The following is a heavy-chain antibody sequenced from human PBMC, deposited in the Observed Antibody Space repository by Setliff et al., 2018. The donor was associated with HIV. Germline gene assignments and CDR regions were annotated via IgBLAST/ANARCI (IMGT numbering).Heavy chain of an antibody. Sequence: PGESLTISCKGSGYRFTSYWIGWVRQMPGKGLEWMGIIYPGDSDTRYSPSFQGQVTISADKSISIAYLQWSSLKASDTAMYYCARQSYCSSTSCYHDAFDIWGQGTMVTVSS. CDR1: GYRFTSYW. V-gene: IGHV5-51*01. CDR3: ARQSYCSSTSCYHDAFDI. J-gene: IGHJ3*02. D-gene: IGHD2-2*01. CDR2: IYPGDSDT.